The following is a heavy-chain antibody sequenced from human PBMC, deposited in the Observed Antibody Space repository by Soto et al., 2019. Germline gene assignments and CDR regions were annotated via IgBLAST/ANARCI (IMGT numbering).Heavy chain of an antibody. J-gene: IGHJ4*02. CDR1: GNSFTTNW. D-gene: IGHD5-18*01. CDR3: ARQGYSYGYDY. CDR2: IYPGDSGT. V-gene: IGHV5-51*01. Sequence: GESLKISCQGSGNSFTTNWIAWVRQMPGKGLEWMGIIYPGDSGTRYSPSFQGQVTISADKSISTAYLQWSSLKASDTAMYYCARQGYSYGYDYWGQGTLVTVSS.